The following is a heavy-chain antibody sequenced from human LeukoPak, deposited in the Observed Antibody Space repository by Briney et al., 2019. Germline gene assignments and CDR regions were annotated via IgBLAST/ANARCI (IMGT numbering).Heavy chain of an antibody. J-gene: IGHJ4*02. Sequence: ASVRLSGSASGSPFTTYYMHWVTRSPGQGLEWMGIINPSGGSTSYAQMFQGRVTMTRDMSTSTVYMEVSSLRSEDTAVYFCARYRFLEWLSEFDYWGQGTLVTVSS. D-gene: IGHD3-3*01. CDR2: INPSGGST. V-gene: IGHV1-46*01. CDR3: ARYRFLEWLSEFDY. CDR1: GSPFTTYY.